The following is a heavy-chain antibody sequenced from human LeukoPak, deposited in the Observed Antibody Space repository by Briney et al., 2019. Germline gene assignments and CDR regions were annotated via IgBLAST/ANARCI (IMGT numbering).Heavy chain of an antibody. CDR3: ARDRTAAAFDY. D-gene: IGHD6-13*01. CDR2: ISAYNGNT. CDR1: GYTFTSYG. V-gene: IGHV1-18*01. Sequence: ASVKVSCKASGYTFTSYGFSWVRQAPGQGLEWMGWISAYNGNTKYAQKIQGRVTMTTDTSTSTAYMELRSLRSDDTALYYCARDRTAAAFDYWGREPWSPSPQ. J-gene: IGHJ4*02.